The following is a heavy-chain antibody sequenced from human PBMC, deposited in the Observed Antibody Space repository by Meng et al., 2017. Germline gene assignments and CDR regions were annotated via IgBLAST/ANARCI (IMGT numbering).Heavy chain of an antibody. D-gene: IGHD1-14*01. CDR2: ISYDGSNK. V-gene: IGHV3-30*07. J-gene: IGHJ5*02. CDR3: ASIKVDP. CDR1: GFTFSSYA. Sequence: QVQLGVSGGGVVQAGRSLGLSCAASGFTFSSYAMHWVRQAPGKGLEWVAVISYDGSNKYYADSVKGRFTISRDNSKNTLYLQMNSLRAEDTAVYYCASIKVDPWGQGTLVTVSS.